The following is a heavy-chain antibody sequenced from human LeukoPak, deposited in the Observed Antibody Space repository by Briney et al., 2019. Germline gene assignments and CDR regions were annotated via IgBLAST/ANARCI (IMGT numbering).Heavy chain of an antibody. CDR1: GFGFSSYA. D-gene: IGHD5-12*01. CDR2: VTGIVGRT. V-gene: IGHV3-23*01. CDR3: AKYMTPDTVAAIPPFDY. Sequence: GGSLRLSCAASGFGFSSYAVSWVRQGPGKGLEWVSSVTGIVGRTYYADSVDGRFTISRDNSKSTVYLQMNGLRAEDTAVYYCAKYMTPDTVAAIPPFDYWGQGTLVTVSS. J-gene: IGHJ4*02.